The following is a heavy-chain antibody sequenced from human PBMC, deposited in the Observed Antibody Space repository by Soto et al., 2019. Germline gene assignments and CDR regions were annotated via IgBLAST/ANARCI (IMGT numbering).Heavy chain of an antibody. CDR2: IWYDGSNK. CDR1: GFTFSSYG. CDR3: ARAEHGAKFDY. J-gene: IGHJ4*02. Sequence: GGSLRLSCAASGFTFSSYGMHWVRQAPGKGLEWVAVIWYDGSNKYYADSVKGRFTISRDNSKNTLYLQMNSLRAEDTAVYYCARAEHGAKFDYWGQGTLVTVSS. D-gene: IGHD4-17*01. V-gene: IGHV3-33*01.